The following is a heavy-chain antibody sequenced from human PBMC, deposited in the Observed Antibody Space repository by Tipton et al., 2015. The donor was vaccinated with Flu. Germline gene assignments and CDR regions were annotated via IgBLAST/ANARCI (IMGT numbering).Heavy chain of an antibody. V-gene: IGHV3-21*01. CDR2: ISSSSSSI. Sequence: SLRLSCAASGFTFSSYSMNWVRQAPGKGLEWVSSISSSSSSIYYADSVKGRFTISRDNAKNSLYLQMNSLRAEDTVVYYCAREDPVAFDLWCQRKMVTVS. D-gene: IGHD4-17*01. J-gene: IGHJ3*01. CDR1: GFTFSSYS. CDR3: AREDPVAFDL.